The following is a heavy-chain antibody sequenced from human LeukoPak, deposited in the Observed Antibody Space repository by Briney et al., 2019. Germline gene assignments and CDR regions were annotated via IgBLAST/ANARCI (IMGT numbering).Heavy chain of an antibody. V-gene: IGHV4-34*01. CDR2: INHSGST. J-gene: IGHJ4*02. CDR1: GGSFSGYY. CDR3: ARGRGSSSWSPREFDY. Sequence: PSETLSLTCAVYGGSFSGYYWSWIRQPPGKGLEWIGEINHSGSTNYNPSLKSRVTISVDTTKNQFSLKLSSVTAADTAVYYCARGRGSSSWSPREFDYWGQGTLVTVSS. D-gene: IGHD6-13*01.